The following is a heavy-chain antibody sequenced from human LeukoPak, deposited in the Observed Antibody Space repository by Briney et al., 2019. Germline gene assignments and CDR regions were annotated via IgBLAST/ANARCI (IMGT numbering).Heavy chain of an antibody. CDR2: INSDGSST. Sequence: GGSLRLSCAASGFTFSSYSMNWVRQAPGKGLVWVSRINSDGSSTSYADSVKGRFTISRDNAKNTLYLQMNSLRAEDTAVYYCARDMLSPDSYGMDVRGQGTTVTVSS. V-gene: IGHV3-74*01. D-gene: IGHD3-10*02. CDR1: GFTFSSYS. J-gene: IGHJ6*02. CDR3: ARDMLSPDSYGMDV.